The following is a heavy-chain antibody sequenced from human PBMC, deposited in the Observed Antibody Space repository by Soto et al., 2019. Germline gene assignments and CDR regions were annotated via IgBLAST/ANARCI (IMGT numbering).Heavy chain of an antibody. V-gene: IGHV4-59*01. D-gene: IGHD5-12*01. CDR2: MYYSGST. CDR1: GGSISSYY. Sequence: SETLSLTCTVSGGSISSYYWSWIRQPPGKGLEWIGYMYYSGSTNYNPSLKSRVTISVDTSKNQLSLKLSSVTAADTAVYYCAAGGGLPRYYWGQGTLVTVSS. CDR3: AAGGGLPRYY. J-gene: IGHJ4*02.